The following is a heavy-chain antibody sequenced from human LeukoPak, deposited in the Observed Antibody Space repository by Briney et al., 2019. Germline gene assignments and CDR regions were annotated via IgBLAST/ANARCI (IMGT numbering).Heavy chain of an antibody. CDR1: GFTFSSYA. Sequence: GGSLRLSCAASGFTFSSYAMSWVRQAPGKGLEWVSAISGSGGSTYYADSVKGRFTISRDNSKNTLYLQMDSLRAEDTAVYYCAKGAWDCSSTSCYFNWFDPWGQGTLVTFSS. CDR3: AKGAWDCSSTSCYFNWFDP. V-gene: IGHV3-23*01. CDR2: ISGSGGST. J-gene: IGHJ5*02. D-gene: IGHD2-2*01.